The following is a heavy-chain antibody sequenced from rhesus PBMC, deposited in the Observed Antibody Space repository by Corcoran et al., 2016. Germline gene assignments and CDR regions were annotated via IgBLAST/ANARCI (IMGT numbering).Heavy chain of an antibody. CDR1: GGSVSSSNW. CDR2: LSGIVVNP. J-gene: IGHJ4*01. D-gene: IGHD6-31*01. V-gene: IGHV4-65*01. Sequence: QVQLQESGPGLVKPSETLSLTCAVSGGSVSSSNWWSWIRQPPGKGLRWIGYLSGIVVNPHDNPSRRWRVPISPYTSKNQFSLKLSSVTAADPAVYYCARDSYSSGWYYFDYWGQGVLVTVSS. CDR3: ARDSYSSGWYYFDY.